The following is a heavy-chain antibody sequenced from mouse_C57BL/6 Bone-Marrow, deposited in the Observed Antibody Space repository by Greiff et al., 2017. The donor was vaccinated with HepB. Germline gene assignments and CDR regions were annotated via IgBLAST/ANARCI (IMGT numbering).Heavy chain of an antibody. CDR3: ARSMLKRFDY. Sequence: DVKLVESGGGLVKPGGSLKLSCAASGFTFSDYGMHWVRQAPEKGLEWVAYISSGSSTIYYAATVKGRFTISRDNAKNTLFLQMTSLRSEDTAMYYCARSMLKRFDYWGQGTTLTVSS. V-gene: IGHV5-17*01. J-gene: IGHJ2*01. CDR1: GFTFSDYG. D-gene: IGHD2-10*02. CDR2: ISSGSSTI.